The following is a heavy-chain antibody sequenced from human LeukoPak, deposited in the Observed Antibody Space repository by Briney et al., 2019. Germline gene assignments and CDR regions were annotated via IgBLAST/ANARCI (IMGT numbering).Heavy chain of an antibody. D-gene: IGHD3-16*01. Sequence: SETLSLTCTVSGGSISSSNNYWGWIRQPPGKGLEWIGRLYPYGSTYYSPSLKSRVTISVDTSKNQLSLMLGSVTAADTAVYYCARHGAKSFFDYWGQGTLVTVSS. CDR1: GGSISSSNNY. V-gene: IGHV4-39*01. J-gene: IGHJ4*02. CDR3: ARHGAKSFFDY. CDR2: LYPYGST.